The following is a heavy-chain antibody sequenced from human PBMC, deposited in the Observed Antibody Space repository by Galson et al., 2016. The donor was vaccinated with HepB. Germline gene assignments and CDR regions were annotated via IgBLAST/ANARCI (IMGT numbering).Heavy chain of an antibody. CDR1: GGSIRGSIYY. V-gene: IGHV4-39*01. CDR3: ASHDDSDWDY. J-gene: IGHJ4*02. CDR2: IHHSGNT. Sequence: ETLSLTCTVSGGSIRGSIYYWGWIRQPPGKGLEWIGSIHHSGNTYYSPSPSPPLKSRVTISVDTSKNQFSQKLRSVTAADTAVYYCASHDDSDWDYWGQGTLVTVSP. D-gene: IGHD3-9*01.